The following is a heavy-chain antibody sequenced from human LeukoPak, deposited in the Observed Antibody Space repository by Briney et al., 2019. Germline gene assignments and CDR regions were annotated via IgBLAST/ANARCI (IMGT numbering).Heavy chain of an antibody. Sequence: GGSLRLSCAASGFTFSSYAMNWVRQVPGKGLEWVSAVSHGDGSTFYADSVKGRFIISRDNSKNTLYLQMNSLSAEDTAIYYYARKSLATRAMDFWGQGTLVTVSS. CDR3: ARKSLATRAMDF. D-gene: IGHD6-6*01. J-gene: IGHJ4*02. CDR2: VSHGDGST. CDR1: GFTFSSYA. V-gene: IGHV3-23*01.